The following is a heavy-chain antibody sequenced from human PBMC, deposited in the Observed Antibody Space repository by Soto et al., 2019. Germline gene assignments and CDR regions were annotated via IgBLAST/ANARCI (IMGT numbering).Heavy chain of an antibody. CDR2: ISSSSSTI. Sequence: EVQLVESGGGLVQPGGSLRLSCAASGFTFSSYSMNWVRQAPGKGLEWVSYISSSSSTIYYADSVKGRFTISRDNAKNSLYLQRTSLRAEDTAVYYCARGLSGGYDYYYGMDVWGQGTTVTVSS. D-gene: IGHD2-15*01. V-gene: IGHV3-48*01. J-gene: IGHJ6*02. CDR3: ARGLSGGYDYYYGMDV. CDR1: GFTFSSYS.